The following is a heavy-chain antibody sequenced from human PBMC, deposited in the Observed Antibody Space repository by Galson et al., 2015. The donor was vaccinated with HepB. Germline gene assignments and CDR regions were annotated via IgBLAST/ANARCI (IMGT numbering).Heavy chain of an antibody. J-gene: IGHJ2*01. CDR1: GGTFSSYA. CDR2: IIPILGIA. CDR3: ARDHPVTAILIRPEPYWYFDL. Sequence: SVKVSCKASGGTFSSYAISWVRQAPGQGLEWMGRIIPILGIANYAQKFQGRVTITADKSTSTAYMELSSLRSEDTAVYYCARDHPVTAILIRPEPYWYFDLWGRGTLVTVSS. V-gene: IGHV1-69*04. D-gene: IGHD2-21*02.